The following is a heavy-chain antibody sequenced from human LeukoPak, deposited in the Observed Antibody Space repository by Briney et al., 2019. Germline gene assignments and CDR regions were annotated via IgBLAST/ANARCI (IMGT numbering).Heavy chain of an antibody. CDR3: AREELAARRGAFDI. CDR1: GGSFSGYY. V-gene: IGHV4-59*01. J-gene: IGHJ3*02. D-gene: IGHD6-6*01. Sequence: KSSETLSLTCAVYGGSFSGYYWSWIRQSQGQGLEWFGYIYYRGNTNYNPSLRSRVTISVDTSKNQFSLRLTSVTAADTAVYYCAREELAARRGAFDIWGQGSVVSVSS. CDR2: IYYRGNT.